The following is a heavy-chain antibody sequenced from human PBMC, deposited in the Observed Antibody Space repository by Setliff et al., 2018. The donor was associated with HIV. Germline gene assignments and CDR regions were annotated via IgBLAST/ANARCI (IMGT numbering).Heavy chain of an antibody. CDR3: ARDRHYSGLGSYGP. D-gene: IGHD3-10*01. CDR2: IFRSGTT. Sequence: KTSETLSLTCTISGGSFGVYHWSWIRQPAGRGLEWSGRIFRSGTTDYKFSLKSRVTISIDTSRNQFSLRLTSVTAEDTAVYYCARDRHYSGLGSYGPWGPGTLVTVSS. CDR1: GGSFGVYH. J-gene: IGHJ5*02. V-gene: IGHV4-4*07.